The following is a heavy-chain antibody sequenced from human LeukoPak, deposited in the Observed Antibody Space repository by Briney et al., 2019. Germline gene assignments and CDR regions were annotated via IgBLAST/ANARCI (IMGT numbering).Heavy chain of an antibody. V-gene: IGHV1-69*04. CDR3: ARDIVVVAGTRNNWFDP. Sequence: ASVKVSCKASGGTFSSYAISWVRQAPGQGLEWMGRILPILGIANYAQKFQGRVTITADKSTSTAYMELSSLRSEDTAVYYCARDIVVVAGTRNNWFDPWGQGTLVTVSS. D-gene: IGHD2-15*01. CDR2: ILPILGIA. CDR1: GGTFSSYA. J-gene: IGHJ5*02.